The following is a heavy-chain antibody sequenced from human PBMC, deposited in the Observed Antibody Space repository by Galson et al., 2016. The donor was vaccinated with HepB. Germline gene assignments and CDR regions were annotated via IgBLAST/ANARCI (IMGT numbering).Heavy chain of an antibody. CDR3: ARISGFGSGP. CDR1: GDSVSRGGYH. J-gene: IGHJ4*02. V-gene: IGHV4-31*03. Sequence: TLSLTCTVSGDSVSRGGYHWSWFRQHPGKGLAWIGYNYFRGSTYYNPSLESRVNISRDSSRNQFSLTLNSVTAADTAVYFCARISGFGSGPWGQGALVTVSS. D-gene: IGHD3-10*01. CDR2: NYFRGST.